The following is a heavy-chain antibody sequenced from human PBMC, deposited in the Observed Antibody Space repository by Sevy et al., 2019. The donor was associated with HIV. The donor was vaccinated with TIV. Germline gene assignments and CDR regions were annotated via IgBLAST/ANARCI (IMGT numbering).Heavy chain of an antibody. V-gene: IGHV3-21*01. J-gene: IGHJ4*02. CDR3: ARAIGVPGGPYYFDY. CDR1: GFTFSSYS. D-gene: IGHD2-15*01. CDR2: ISSSSSYI. Sequence: GGSLRLSCAASGFTFSSYSMNWGRQAPGKGLEWVSSISSSSSYIYYADSVKGRFTISRDNAKNSLYLQMNSLRAEDTAVYYCARAIGVPGGPYYFDYWGQGTLVTVSS.